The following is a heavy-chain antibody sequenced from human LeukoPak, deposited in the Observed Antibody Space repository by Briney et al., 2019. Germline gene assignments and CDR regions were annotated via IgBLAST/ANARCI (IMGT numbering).Heavy chain of an antibody. CDR1: GGTFSSYA. D-gene: IGHD3-10*01. J-gene: IGHJ4*02. CDR3: ARDNYYGSGSYYK. V-gene: IGHV1-69*04. Sequence: EASVKVPCKASGGTFSSYAISWVRQAPGQGLEWMGRIIPILGIANYAQKFQGRVTITADKSTSTAYLELSSLRSEDTAVYYCARDNYYGSGSYYKWGQGTLVTVSS. CDR2: IIPILGIA.